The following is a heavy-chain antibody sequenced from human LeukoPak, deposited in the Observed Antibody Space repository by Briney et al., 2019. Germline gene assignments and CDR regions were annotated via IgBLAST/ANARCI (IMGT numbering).Heavy chain of an antibody. Sequence: GSLRLSCAASGFTFSSYDMSWVRQPPGKGLEWIGSIYYSGNTYYNASLKSQVSISIDTSKNQFSLRLTSVTAADTAVYYCARQTGSGLFILPGGQGTLVTVSS. V-gene: IGHV4-39*01. D-gene: IGHD3/OR15-3a*01. J-gene: IGHJ4*02. CDR1: GFTFSSYD. CDR3: ARQTGSGLFILP. CDR2: IYYSGNT.